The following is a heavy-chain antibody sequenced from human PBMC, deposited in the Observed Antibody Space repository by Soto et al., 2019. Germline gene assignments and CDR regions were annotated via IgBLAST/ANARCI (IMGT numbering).Heavy chain of an antibody. V-gene: IGHV1-18*01. Sequence: QVQLVQSGAEVKKPGASVKVSCKASGYTFTSYGISWVRQAPGQGLEWMGWISAYNGNTNYAQKLQGRVTMTTDTATSTAYRERRSLRSDDTAVYYCAREVVATISHYYGMDLWGQGTTVTDSS. D-gene: IGHD5-12*01. J-gene: IGHJ6*02. CDR3: AREVVATISHYYGMDL. CDR1: GYTFTSYG. CDR2: ISAYNGNT.